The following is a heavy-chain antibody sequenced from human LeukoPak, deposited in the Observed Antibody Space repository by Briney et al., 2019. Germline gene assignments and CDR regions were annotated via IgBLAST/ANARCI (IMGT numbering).Heavy chain of an antibody. CDR1: GGSISSGSYY. CDR2: IYTSGST. V-gene: IGHV4-61*02. CDR3: ARGSYYYDSSGYYHFDY. Sequence: SQTLSLTCTVSGGSISSGSYYWSWIRQPAGKGLEWIGRIYTSGSTNYNPSLKSRVTISVDKSKNQFSLKLSSVTAADTAVYYCARGSYYYDSSGYYHFDYWGQGTLVTVSS. J-gene: IGHJ4*02. D-gene: IGHD3-22*01.